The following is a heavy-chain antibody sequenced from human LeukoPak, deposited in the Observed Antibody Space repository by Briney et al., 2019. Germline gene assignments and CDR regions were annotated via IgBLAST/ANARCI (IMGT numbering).Heavy chain of an antibody. V-gene: IGHV3-21*04. CDR2: ISSSSSYI. CDR1: GFTFSSYS. D-gene: IGHD3-22*01. J-gene: IGHJ4*02. CDR3: AKDLGMIVVVSPVGY. Sequence: GGSLRLSCAASGFTFSSYSMNWVRQAPGKGLEWVSSISSSSSYIYYADSVKGRFTISRDNAKNSLYLQMNSLRAEDTAVYYCAKDLGMIVVVSPVGYWGQGTLVTVSS.